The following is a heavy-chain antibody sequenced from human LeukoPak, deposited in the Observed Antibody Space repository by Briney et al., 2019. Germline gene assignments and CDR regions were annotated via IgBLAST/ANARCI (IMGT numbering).Heavy chain of an antibody. CDR3: ARETLWLQEDNWFDP. V-gene: IGHV4-31*03. J-gene: IGHJ5*02. CDR1: GGSISSGGYY. D-gene: IGHD5-24*01. Sequence: SETLSLTCTVSGGSISSGGYYWSWIRQHPGKGLEWIGYIYYSGSTYYNPSLKSRVTISVDTSKNQFSLKLSSVTAADTAVYYCARETLWLQEDNWFDPWGQGTLVTVSS. CDR2: IYYSGST.